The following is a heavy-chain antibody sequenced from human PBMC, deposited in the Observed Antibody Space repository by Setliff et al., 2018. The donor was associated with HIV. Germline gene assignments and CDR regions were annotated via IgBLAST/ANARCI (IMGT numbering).Heavy chain of an antibody. V-gene: IGHV4-39*07. CDR3: AREADYDSSGYYYYFDY. D-gene: IGHD3-22*01. CDR2: INHSGST. Sequence: SETLSLTCTVSGGSTDSGSYYWAWIRQPPGKGLEWIGEINHSGSTNYNPSLKSRVTVSVDTSKNQFSLKVSSVTAADTAVYYCAREADYDSSGYYYYFDYWGQGTLVTVSS. J-gene: IGHJ4*02. CDR1: GGSTDSGSYY.